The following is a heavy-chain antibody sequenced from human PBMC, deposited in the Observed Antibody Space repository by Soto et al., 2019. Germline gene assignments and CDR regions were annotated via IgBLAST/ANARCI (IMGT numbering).Heavy chain of an antibody. CDR1: GGSFSGYY. Sequence: SETLSLTCAVYGGSFSGYYWSWIRQPPGKGLEWIGEINHSGSTNYNPSLKSRVTISVDTSKNQFSLKLSSVTAADTAMYYCARGSDIVVVPAATFFDYWGQGTLVTVSS. CDR3: ARGSDIVVVPAATFFDY. J-gene: IGHJ4*02. D-gene: IGHD2-2*01. CDR2: INHSGST. V-gene: IGHV4-34*01.